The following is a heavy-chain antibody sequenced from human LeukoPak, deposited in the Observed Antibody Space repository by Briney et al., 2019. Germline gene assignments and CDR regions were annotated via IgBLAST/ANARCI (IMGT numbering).Heavy chain of an antibody. CDR2: IIPIFGTA. CDR3: ARGLRQQLVNWFDP. J-gene: IGHJ5*02. Sequence: SVKVSCKASGGTFSSYAISWVRQAPGQGLEWMGGIIPIFGTANYAQKFQGGVTITADESTSTAYMELSSLRSEDTAVYYCARGLRQQLVNWFDPWGQGTLVTVSS. CDR1: GGTFSSYA. D-gene: IGHD6-13*01. V-gene: IGHV1-69*13.